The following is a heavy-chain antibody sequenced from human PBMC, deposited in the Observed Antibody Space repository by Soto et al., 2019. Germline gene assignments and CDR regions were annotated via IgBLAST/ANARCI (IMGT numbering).Heavy chain of an antibody. Sequence: PGGSLRLSCAASGFSFSSYAMSWVRQAPGKGLEWVSAISGSGGSTYYADSVKGRFTISRDNSKNTLYLQMNSLRAEDTAVYYCAKEKRQQLGPTLDYWGQGTLVTVSS. CDR2: ISGSGGST. D-gene: IGHD6-13*01. V-gene: IGHV3-23*01. CDR1: GFSFSSYA. J-gene: IGHJ4*02. CDR3: AKEKRQQLGPTLDY.